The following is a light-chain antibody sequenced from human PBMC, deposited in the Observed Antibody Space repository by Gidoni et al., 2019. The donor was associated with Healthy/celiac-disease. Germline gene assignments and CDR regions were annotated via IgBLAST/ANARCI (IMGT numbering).Light chain of an antibody. CDR3: QAWDSSTDVV. CDR2: QDS. V-gene: IGLV3-1*01. J-gene: IGLJ2*01. CDR1: KLGDKY. Sequence: SYELTQPPSVSVSPGQTASITCSGDKLGDKYACWYQQKPGPSPVLVIYQDSKRPSGIPERFSGSNSGNTATLTISGTQAMEEADYYCQAWDSSTDVVFGGGTKLTVL.